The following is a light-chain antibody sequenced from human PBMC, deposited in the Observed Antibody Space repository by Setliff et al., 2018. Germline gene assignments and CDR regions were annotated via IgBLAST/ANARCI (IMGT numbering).Light chain of an antibody. CDR2: DVS. CDR1: SSDVCGYNY. Sequence: QSVLTQPRSVSGSPGQSVTISCTGTSSDVCGYNYVSWYQQHPGKAPKLMISDVSKRPSGVPDRFSGSKSGTTASLTISGLQAEDEADYYCTSYTSSRTYVFGTGTKV. V-gene: IGLV2-11*01. CDR3: TSYTSSRTYV. J-gene: IGLJ1*01.